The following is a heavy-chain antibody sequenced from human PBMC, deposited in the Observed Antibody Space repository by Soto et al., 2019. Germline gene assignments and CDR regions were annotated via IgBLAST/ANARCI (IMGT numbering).Heavy chain of an antibody. CDR3: AKGVVTMVRGVIITSHGMDV. V-gene: IGHV3-23*01. CDR1: GFTFSTYA. Sequence: PGGSRGLPCPPSGFTFSTYAIGGARQPPGKGREMVSAISGSGGSTYYADSVKGRFTICRDNSKNTRYLQMNSLRAEDTAVYYCAKGVVTMVRGVIITSHGMDVWGQGTTVTVS. J-gene: IGHJ6*02. CDR2: ISGSGGST. D-gene: IGHD3-10*01.